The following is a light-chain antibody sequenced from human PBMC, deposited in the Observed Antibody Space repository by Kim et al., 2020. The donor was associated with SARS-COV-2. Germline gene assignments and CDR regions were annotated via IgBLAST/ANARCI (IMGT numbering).Light chain of an antibody. Sequence: PGERVTLSCRASRSVGSKLAWYQQQPGQAPRLLIYGTSTRATGIPPMFSGSGSDTEFTLTISSLQSADFAVYYCQQYHNWPPFTFGQGTKLEI. CDR3: QQYHNWPPFT. J-gene: IGKJ2*01. V-gene: IGKV3-15*01. CDR1: RSVGSK. CDR2: GTS.